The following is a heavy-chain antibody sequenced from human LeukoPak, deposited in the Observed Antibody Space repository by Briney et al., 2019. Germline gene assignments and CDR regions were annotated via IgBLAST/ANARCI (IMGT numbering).Heavy chain of an antibody. Sequence: GGSLRLSCAASGFTFSSYAMHWVRQAPGKGLEWVAVISYDGSNKYYADSVKGRFTISRDNSKNTLYLQMNSLRAEDTAVCYCARLGVTMIVVVISDAFDIWGQGTMVTVSS. V-gene: IGHV3-30*04. J-gene: IGHJ3*02. CDR1: GFTFSSYA. CDR3: ARLGVTMIVVVISDAFDI. CDR2: ISYDGSNK. D-gene: IGHD3-22*01.